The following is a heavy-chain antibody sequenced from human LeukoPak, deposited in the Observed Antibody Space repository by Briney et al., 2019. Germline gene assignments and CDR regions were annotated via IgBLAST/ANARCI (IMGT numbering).Heavy chain of an antibody. Sequence: SETLSLTCTVSGYSISSGYYWGWIRQPPGKGLEWIGSIYHSGSTYYNPSLKSRVTISVDTSKNQFSLKLSSVTAADTAVYYCARRNGIQLWLSWGSLFFDYWGQGTLVTVSS. D-gene: IGHD5-18*01. J-gene: IGHJ4*02. CDR3: ARRNGIQLWLSWGSLFFDY. CDR2: IYHSGST. V-gene: IGHV4-38-2*02. CDR1: GYSISSGYY.